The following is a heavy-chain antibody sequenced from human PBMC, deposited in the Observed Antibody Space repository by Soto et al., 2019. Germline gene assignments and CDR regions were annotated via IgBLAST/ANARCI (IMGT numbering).Heavy chain of an antibody. Sequence: SDTLSLTCTVSGGSISSGDYYWSWIRQPPGKGLEWIGYIYYSGSTYYNPSLKSRVTISVDTSKNQFSLKLSSVTAADTAVYYCASSHGTTEHYFDYWGQGTLVTVSS. CDR1: GGSISSGDYY. CDR3: ASSHGTTEHYFDY. D-gene: IGHD1-7*01. J-gene: IGHJ4*02. CDR2: IYYSGST. V-gene: IGHV4-30-4*02.